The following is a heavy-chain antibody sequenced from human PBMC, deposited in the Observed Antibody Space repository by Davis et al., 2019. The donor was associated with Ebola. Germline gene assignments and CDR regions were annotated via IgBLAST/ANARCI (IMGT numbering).Heavy chain of an antibody. CDR1: GFTFSSYA. D-gene: IGHD2-21*01. CDR2: ISYDGSNK. CDR3: ARESPRAYCGGDCYPAGY. V-gene: IGHV3-30-3*01. Sequence: PGGSLRLSCAASGFTFSSYAMHWVRQAPGKGLEWVAVISYDGSNKYYADSVKGRFTISRDNAKNSLYLQMNSLRAEDTAVYYCARESPRAYCGGDCYPAGYWGQGTLVTVSS. J-gene: IGHJ4*02.